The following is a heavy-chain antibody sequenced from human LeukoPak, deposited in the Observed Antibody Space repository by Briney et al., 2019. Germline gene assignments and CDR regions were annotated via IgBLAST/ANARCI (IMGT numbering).Heavy chain of an antibody. Sequence: SETLSLTCTVSGGSVSSGSYYWSWIRQPPGKGLEWIGYIYYSGSTNYNPSLKSRVTISVDTSKNQFSLKLSSVTAADTAVYYCAGITGVMDYYYYGMDVWGQGTTVTVSS. V-gene: IGHV4-61*01. J-gene: IGHJ6*02. CDR3: AGITGVMDYYYYGMDV. CDR1: GGSVSSGSYY. D-gene: IGHD7-27*01. CDR2: IYYSGST.